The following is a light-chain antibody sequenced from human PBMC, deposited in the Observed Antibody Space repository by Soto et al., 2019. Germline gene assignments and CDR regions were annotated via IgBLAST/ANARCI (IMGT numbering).Light chain of an antibody. J-gene: IGLJ3*02. CDR2: EGT. CDR3: CSYAGSTTGV. Sequence: QAVVTQPASVSGSPGQSITIPCTGTRSNVGLYSLVSWYQHHPGRVPKLIIYEGTKRPSGVSDRFSGSKSGSTASLTISGLQAEDEADYYCCSYAGSTTGVFGGGTQLTVL. CDR1: RSNVGLYSL. V-gene: IGLV2-23*01.